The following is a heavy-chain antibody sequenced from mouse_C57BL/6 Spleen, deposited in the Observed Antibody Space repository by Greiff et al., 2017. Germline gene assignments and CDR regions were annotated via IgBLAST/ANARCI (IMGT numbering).Heavy chain of an antibody. J-gene: IGHJ4*01. V-gene: IGHV1-7*01. D-gene: IGHD2-1*01. Sequence: QVQLQQSGAELAKPGASVKLSCKASGYTFTSYWMHWVKQRPGQGLEWIGYINPSSGYTKYNQKFKDKATLTADKSSSTAYMQLSSLTYEDSAVYYCARYTNGNYDAMDYWGQGTSVTVSS. CDR1: GYTFTSYW. CDR3: ARYTNGNYDAMDY. CDR2: INPSSGYT.